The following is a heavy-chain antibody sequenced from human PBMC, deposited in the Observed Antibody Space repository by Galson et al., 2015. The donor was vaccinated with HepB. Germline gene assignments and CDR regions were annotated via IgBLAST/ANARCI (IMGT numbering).Heavy chain of an antibody. CDR2: ISSSSSYI. D-gene: IGHD5-12*01. Sequence: SLRLSCAASGFTFSSYSMNWVRQAPGKGLEWVSSISSSSSYIYYADSVKGRFTISRDNAKNSLYLQMNSLRAEDTAVYYCCRGTEWLRPYYYFGMDVWGQGTTVTVSS. V-gene: IGHV3-21*01. J-gene: IGHJ6*02. CDR3: CRGTEWLRPYYYFGMDV. CDR1: GFTFSSYS.